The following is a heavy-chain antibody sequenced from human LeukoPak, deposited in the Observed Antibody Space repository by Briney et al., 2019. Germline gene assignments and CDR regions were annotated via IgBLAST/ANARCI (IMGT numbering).Heavy chain of an antibody. Sequence: GGSLRLSCAASGFTFSNYATSWVRQAPGKGLEWVSAISGSGGSTYYADSVKGRFTISRDNSKNTLYLQMNSLRAEDTAVYYCANSRDIVVVPAANREGYYMDVWGKGTTVTVSS. CDR1: GFTFSNYA. V-gene: IGHV3-23*01. D-gene: IGHD2-2*01. CDR3: ANSRDIVVVPAANREGYYMDV. CDR2: ISGSGGST. J-gene: IGHJ6*03.